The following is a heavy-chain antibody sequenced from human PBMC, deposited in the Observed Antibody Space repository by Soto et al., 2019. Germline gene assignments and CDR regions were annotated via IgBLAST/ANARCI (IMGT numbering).Heavy chain of an antibody. CDR1: GFTFSSYW. Sequence: GGSLRLSCAASGFTFSSYWMSWVRQAPGKGLEWVANIKQDGSEKYYVDSVKGRFTISRDNAKNSLYLQMNSLRAEDTAVYYGARIADPFYCGGDCYSNAFDIWGQGTMVTVSS. D-gene: IGHD2-21*02. CDR3: ARIADPFYCGGDCYSNAFDI. CDR2: IKQDGSEK. V-gene: IGHV3-7*01. J-gene: IGHJ3*02.